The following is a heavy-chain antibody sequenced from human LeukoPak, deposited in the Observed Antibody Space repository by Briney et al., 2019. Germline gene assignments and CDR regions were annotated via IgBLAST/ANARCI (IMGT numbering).Heavy chain of an antibody. J-gene: IGHJ4*02. D-gene: IGHD4-17*01. Sequence: ASVKVSCKVSGYTLTQLSMHWVRQAPGKGREWMGGLDPEDGETLYAQKFQGRVTMTEDTSRETAYLELSSLRSEDTAVYYCVTLGDYGDYGLGYWGQGTLVTVSS. CDR2: LDPEDGET. CDR3: VTLGDYGDYGLGY. V-gene: IGHV1-24*01. CDR1: GYTLTQLS.